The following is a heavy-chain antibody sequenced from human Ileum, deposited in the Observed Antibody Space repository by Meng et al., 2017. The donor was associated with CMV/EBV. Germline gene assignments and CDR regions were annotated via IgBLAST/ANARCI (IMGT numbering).Heavy chain of an antibody. CDR2: IFFSGNT. D-gene: IGHD6-13*01. J-gene: IGHJ5*02. Sequence: VQLQSPGPGLVKPSQPLSLSCTVSGASISSGDYYWSWIRQPPGKGLEWIGYIFFSGNTYYNPSLNNRVIISIDTPRNQFSLKVDSVTAADTAVYYCARFRIAALGNLFDPWGHGTLVTVSS. CDR1: GASISSGDYY. V-gene: IGHV4-30-4*08. CDR3: ARFRIAALGNLFDP.